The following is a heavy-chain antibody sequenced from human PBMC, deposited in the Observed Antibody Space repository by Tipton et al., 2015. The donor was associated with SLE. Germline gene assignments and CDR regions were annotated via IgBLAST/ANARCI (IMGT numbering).Heavy chain of an antibody. J-gene: IGHJ4*02. CDR1: GFTFSSYS. V-gene: IGHV3-21*01. Sequence: GSLRLSCAASGFTFSSYSMNWVRQAPGKGLEWVSSISSSSSYIYYADSVKGRFTISRDNAKNSLYLQMNSLRAEDTAVYYCAKDTVLYYDSSGYYYTWGNSFDYWGQGTLVTVSS. D-gene: IGHD3-22*01. CDR3: AKDTVLYYDSSGYYYTWGNSFDY. CDR2: ISSSSSYI.